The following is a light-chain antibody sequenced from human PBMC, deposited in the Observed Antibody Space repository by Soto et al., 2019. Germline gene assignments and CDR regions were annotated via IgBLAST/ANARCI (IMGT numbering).Light chain of an antibody. J-gene: IGLJ2*01. CDR2: AVS. CDR1: SSDVGSYNY. CDR3: SSYTSSSTLV. V-gene: IGLV2-14*01. Sequence: QSALTQPASVSGSPGQSITMSCTGTSSDVGSYNYVSWYQQHPGKAPKLMIYAVSNRPSGVSNRFSGSKSGNTASLTISGLQAEDEADYYCSSYTSSSTLVFGGGTKLTV.